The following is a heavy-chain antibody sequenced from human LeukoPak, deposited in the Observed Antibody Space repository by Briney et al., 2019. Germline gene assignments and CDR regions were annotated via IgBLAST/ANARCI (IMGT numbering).Heavy chain of an antibody. CDR2: IYYSGST. V-gene: IGHV4-59*08. D-gene: IGHD4-17*01. CDR1: GGSISSYY. CDR3: ARHYGDYVNAKDAFDI. Sequence: SSETLSLTCTVSGGSISSYYWSWIRQPPGKRLDWIGYIYYSGSTNYNPSLKSRVTISVDTSKNQFSLKLSSVTAADTAVYYCARHYGDYVNAKDAFDIWGQGTMVTVSS. J-gene: IGHJ3*02.